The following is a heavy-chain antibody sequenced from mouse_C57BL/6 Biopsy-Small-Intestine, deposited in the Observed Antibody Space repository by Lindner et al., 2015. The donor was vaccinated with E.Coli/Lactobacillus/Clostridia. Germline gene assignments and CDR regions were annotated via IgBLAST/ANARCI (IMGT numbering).Heavy chain of an antibody. Sequence: VQLQESGGDLVKPGGSLKLSCAASGFTFSSYGMSWVRQTPDKRLEWVATISSGGSYTYYPDSVKGRFTISRDNAKNTLYLQMSSLKSEDTAMYYCARHRGSKSAMDYWGQGTSVTVSS. CDR2: ISSGGSYT. J-gene: IGHJ4*01. CDR1: GFTFSSYG. V-gene: IGHV5-6*01. D-gene: IGHD1-1*01. CDR3: ARHRGSKSAMDY.